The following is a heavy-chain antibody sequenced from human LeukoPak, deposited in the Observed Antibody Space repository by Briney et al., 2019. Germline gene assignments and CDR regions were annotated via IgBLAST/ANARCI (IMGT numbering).Heavy chain of an antibody. Sequence: GGSLRLSCAASGFIFKNYPIHWVRQAPGKGLEWVAVISYDEHLTYYSDSVKGRFTISRDNFKNMLYLQMNSLRLEDTAVYYCARARIEWSYYYYGMDVWGQGTTVTVSS. J-gene: IGHJ6*02. CDR2: ISYDEHLT. V-gene: IGHV3-30-3*01. CDR1: GFIFKNYP. D-gene: IGHD3-3*01. CDR3: ARARIEWSYYYYGMDV.